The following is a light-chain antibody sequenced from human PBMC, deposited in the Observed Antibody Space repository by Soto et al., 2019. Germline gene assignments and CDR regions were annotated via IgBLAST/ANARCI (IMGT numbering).Light chain of an antibody. J-gene: IGKJ5*01. CDR2: GAS. Sequence: EIVLTRSPGTLSLSPGEGATLSCRASQSVSSNLAWYQQKPGQAPRLLIYGASTRATGIPARFSGSGSGTEFTLTISSLQSEDFTVYYCQQYNNWPAITFGQGTRLEIK. V-gene: IGKV3D-15*01. CDR1: QSVSSN. CDR3: QQYNNWPAIT.